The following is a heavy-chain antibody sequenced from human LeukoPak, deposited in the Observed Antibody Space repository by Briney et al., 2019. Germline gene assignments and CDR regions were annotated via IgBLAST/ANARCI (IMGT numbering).Heavy chain of an antibody. J-gene: IGHJ4*02. D-gene: IGHD3-10*01. CDR2: IYHSGST. Sequence: SETLSLTCAVSGGSISRSNWWRRGRQPPGKGLEGSGEIYHSGSTNYNRSLKSRVTISVDKSKNQFSLKLSSVTPADTAVYYCARAPITPAPSFDYWGQGTLVTVSS. CDR1: GGSISRSNW. V-gene: IGHV4-4*02. CDR3: ARAPITPAPSFDY.